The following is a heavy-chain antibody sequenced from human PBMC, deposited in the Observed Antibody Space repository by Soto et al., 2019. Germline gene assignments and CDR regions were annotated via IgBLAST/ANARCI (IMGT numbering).Heavy chain of an antibody. J-gene: IGHJ6*02. CDR2: ISGSGGST. CDR1: GFTVSSYA. D-gene: IGHD6-19*01. Sequence: PGGSLRLSCAASGFTVSSYAMSWVRQAPGKGLEWVSAISGSGGSTYYADSVKGRFTISRDNSKNTLYLQMNSLRAEDTAVYYCAKDSIAVAPYGYYGMDVWGQGTTVTVSS. CDR3: AKDSIAVAPYGYYGMDV. V-gene: IGHV3-23*01.